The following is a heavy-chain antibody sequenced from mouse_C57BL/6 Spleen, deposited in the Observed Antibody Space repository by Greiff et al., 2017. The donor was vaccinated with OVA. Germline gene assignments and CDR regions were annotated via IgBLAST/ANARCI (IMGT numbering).Heavy chain of an antibody. CDR1: GYTFTSYW. CDR2: IHPSGSDT. D-gene: IGHD2-10*01. Sequence: QVQLQQPGAELVKPGASVKVSCKASGYTFTSYWMHWVKQRPGQGLEWIGRIHPSGSDTNYNQKFKGKATLTVDKSSSTAYMQLSSLTSEDSAVYYCAILGLPYYFDYWGQGTTLTVSS. V-gene: IGHV1-74*01. J-gene: IGHJ2*01. CDR3: AILGLPYYFDY.